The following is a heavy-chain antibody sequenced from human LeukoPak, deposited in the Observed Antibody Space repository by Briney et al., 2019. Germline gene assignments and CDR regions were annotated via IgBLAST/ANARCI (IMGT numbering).Heavy chain of an antibody. CDR3: AGDLRTTTGMDV. Sequence: SETLSLTCTVSGGSISSYYWSWIRQPPGKGLEWIGYIYYSGSTNYNPSLKSRVTISVDTSKNQFSLKLSSVTAADTAVYYCAGDLRTTTGMDVWGQGTTVTVSS. V-gene: IGHV4-59*01. D-gene: IGHD4-11*01. J-gene: IGHJ6*02. CDR2: IYYSGST. CDR1: GGSISSYY.